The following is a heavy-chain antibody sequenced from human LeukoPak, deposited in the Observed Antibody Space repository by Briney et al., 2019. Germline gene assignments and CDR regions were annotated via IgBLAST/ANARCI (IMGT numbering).Heavy chain of an antibody. Sequence: GGSLRLSCAASGFTFSSYEMNWVRQAPGKGLEWVSYISSSGSTIYYADSVKGRFTISRDNAKNSLYLQMNSLRAEDTAVYYCARGFGGSRYYYGSGSYYNWDYWGQGTLVTVSS. D-gene: IGHD3-10*01. V-gene: IGHV3-48*03. CDR1: GFTFSSYE. CDR2: ISSSGSTI. J-gene: IGHJ4*02. CDR3: ARGFGGSRYYYGSGSYYNWDY.